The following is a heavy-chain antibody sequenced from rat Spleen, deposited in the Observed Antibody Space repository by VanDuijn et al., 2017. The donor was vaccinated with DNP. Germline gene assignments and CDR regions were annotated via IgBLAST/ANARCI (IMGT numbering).Heavy chain of an antibody. Sequence: EVQLVESGGGLVQPGKSLKLSCAASGFTFTNYGLAWVRQAPKKGLEWVATISSTGDRSYYRDSVRGRFTVSRDNAKDTLFLQMDSLKSEDTATYYCTKPLTMYTTDGLGYWGQGVMVTVSS. J-gene: IGHJ2*01. V-gene: IGHV5S13*01. CDR1: GFTFTNYG. CDR3: TKPLTMYTTDGLGY. CDR2: ISSTGDRS. D-gene: IGHD1-6*01.